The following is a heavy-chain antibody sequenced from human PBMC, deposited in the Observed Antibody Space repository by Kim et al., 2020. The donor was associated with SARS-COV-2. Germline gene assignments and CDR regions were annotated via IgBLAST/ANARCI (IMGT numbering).Heavy chain of an antibody. CDR3: ARDIYHTGFDY. J-gene: IGHJ4*02. V-gene: IGHV1-3*01. CDR2: NT. D-gene: IGHD2-8*02. Sequence: NTNFPQQVQGREPLTRDTSANTVYMELSRLGSEDTAVYYCARDIYHTGFDYWGQGTLVAVSS.